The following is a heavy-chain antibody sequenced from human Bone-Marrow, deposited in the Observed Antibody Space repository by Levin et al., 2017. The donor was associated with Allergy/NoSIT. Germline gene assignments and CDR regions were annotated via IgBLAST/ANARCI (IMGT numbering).Heavy chain of an antibody. CDR1: LFSLLLPS. V-gene: IGHV4-4*07. CDR2: IHTRGTA. CDR3: ARQDILQIYDTNNYPPLDP. Sequence: SETLSLTFSLSLFSLLLPSFPFLLPPSLKGLEWIGRIHTRGTANYNPSLKSRVTMSVDTSRNQFSLSLTSVTAADTAIYYCARQDILQIYDTNNYPPLDPWGQGILVTVSS. J-gene: IGHJ5*02. D-gene: IGHD2-8*01.